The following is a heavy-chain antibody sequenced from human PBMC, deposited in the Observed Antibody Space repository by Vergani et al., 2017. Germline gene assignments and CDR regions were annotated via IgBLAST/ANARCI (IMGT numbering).Heavy chain of an antibody. D-gene: IGHD2-2*01. Sequence: QVQLQESGPGLVKPSQTLSLTRTVSGGSISSGSYYWSWIRQPAGKGLEWIGRIYTSGSTNYNPSLKSRVTMSVDTSKNQFSLKLSSVTAADTAVYYCARDKRGYCSSTSCYAPFGYWGQGTLVTVSS. CDR3: ARDKRGYCSSTSCYAPFGY. V-gene: IGHV4-61*02. J-gene: IGHJ4*02. CDR1: GGSISSGSYY. CDR2: IYTSGST.